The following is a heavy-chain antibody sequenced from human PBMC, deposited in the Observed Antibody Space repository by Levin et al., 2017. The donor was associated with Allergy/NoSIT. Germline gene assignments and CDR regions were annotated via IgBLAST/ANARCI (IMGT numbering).Heavy chain of an antibody. J-gene: IGHJ1*01. Sequence: PGGSLRLSCVGSGFTFSSYGLHWIRQAPGKGLEWVAFIWYDGSNEHYADSVKGRFTISRDDSKNTLYLHMDSLHADDTAVYYCARDGPDANWGQGTLVTVSS. V-gene: IGHV3-33*01. D-gene: IGHD1-14*01. CDR3: ARDGPDAN. CDR1: GFTFSSYG. CDR2: IWYDGSNE.